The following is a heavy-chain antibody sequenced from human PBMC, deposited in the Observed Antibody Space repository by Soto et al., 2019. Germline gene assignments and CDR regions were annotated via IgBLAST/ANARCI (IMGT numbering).Heavy chain of an antibody. J-gene: IGHJ4*02. CDR2: IYYSGST. CDR3: ARVGGFGATTIDY. V-gene: IGHV4-30-4*01. D-gene: IGHD3-10*01. Sequence: QVQLQESGPGLVKPSQTLSLTCTVSGGSISSGDYYWSWIRQPPGKGLEWIGYIYYSGSTYYNPSLKSRVTISVDTSKNQFSLKLSSVTAADTTVYYCARVGGFGATTIDYWGQGTLVTVSS. CDR1: GGSISSGDYY.